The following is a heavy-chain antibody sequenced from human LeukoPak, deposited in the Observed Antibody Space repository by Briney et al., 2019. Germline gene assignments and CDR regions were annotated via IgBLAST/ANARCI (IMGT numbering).Heavy chain of an antibody. CDR3: ARGMGYGNFDY. V-gene: IGHV4-30-2*01. CDR2: IYHSEST. Sequence: SETLSLTCAVSGGSISSGGYSWSWIRQPPGKGLEWIGYIYHSESTYYNPSLKSRVTISVDGSKNQFSLKLSSVTAADTAVYYCARGMGYGNFDYWGQGTLVTVSS. CDR1: GGSISSGGYS. D-gene: IGHD4-17*01. J-gene: IGHJ4*02.